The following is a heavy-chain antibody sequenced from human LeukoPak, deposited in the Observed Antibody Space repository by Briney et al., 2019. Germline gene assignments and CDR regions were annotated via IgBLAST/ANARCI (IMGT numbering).Heavy chain of an antibody. CDR1: GGSISSGSYY. D-gene: IGHD3-9*01. J-gene: IGHJ4*02. Sequence: SETLSLTCTVSGGSISSGSYYWSWIRQPAGKGLEWIGRIYTSGSTNYNPSLKSRVTISVDTSKNQFSLKLSSVTAADTAVYYCARGILSYYDILTGYFDYWGQGTLVTVSS. V-gene: IGHV4-61*02. CDR3: ARGILSYYDILTGYFDY. CDR2: IYTSGST.